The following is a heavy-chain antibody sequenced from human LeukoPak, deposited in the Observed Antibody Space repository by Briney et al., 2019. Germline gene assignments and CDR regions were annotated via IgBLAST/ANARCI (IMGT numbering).Heavy chain of an antibody. D-gene: IGHD7-27*01. CDR3: ARSWVTGSVYYMGV. J-gene: IGHJ6*03. V-gene: IGHV5-51*01. CDR2: IYPGDSDT. Sequence: GESLKISSKGSGCSFTSYWVGWGRPMPGKGLGWMGIIYPGDSDTRYSPSFQGQVTISADKSISTAYLQWSSLKASDTAMYYCARSWVTGSVYYMGVLGKGTTGTVSS. CDR1: GCSFTSYW.